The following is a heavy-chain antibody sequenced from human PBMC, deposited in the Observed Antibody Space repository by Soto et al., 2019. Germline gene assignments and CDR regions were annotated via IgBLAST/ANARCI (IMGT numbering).Heavy chain of an antibody. J-gene: IGHJ5*02. CDR1: GGSISAGSYY. CDR3: ARVGSTETCFDP. Sequence: QVHLQESGPGLVKPSETLSLTCTVSGGSISAGSYYCSWILQPPGKGREWIWFIYYTGTTSYSPSLKSRVTMSVDTSKNQVSLNLGSVTAADTAVYYCARVGSTETCFDPWCQGTLVTVSS. CDR2: IYYTGTT. V-gene: IGHV4-61*01. D-gene: IGHD2-8*02.